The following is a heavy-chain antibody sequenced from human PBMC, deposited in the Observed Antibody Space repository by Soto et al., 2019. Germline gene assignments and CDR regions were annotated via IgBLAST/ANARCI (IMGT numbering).Heavy chain of an antibody. CDR2: IYYSGST. Sequence: SETLSLTCTVSGGSISSYYWSWIRQPPGKGLEWIGYIYYSGSTNYNPSLKSRVTISVDTSKNQFSLKLSSVTAADTAVYYCARLGYCSSTSCYGYYYYYGMDVWGQGTTVTVS. J-gene: IGHJ6*02. CDR3: ARLGYCSSTSCYGYYYYYGMDV. V-gene: IGHV4-59*08. CDR1: GGSISSYY. D-gene: IGHD2-2*01.